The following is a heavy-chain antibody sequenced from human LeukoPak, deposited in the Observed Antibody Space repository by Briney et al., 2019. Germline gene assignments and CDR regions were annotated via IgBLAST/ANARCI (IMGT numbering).Heavy chain of an antibody. CDR3: ARGVGTAVVFRY. CDR1: GFTFSTYW. D-gene: IGHD5-18*01. Sequence: PGGSLRLSCAASGFTFSTYWMNWVRQAPGKGLMWVSRINIDGSSTSYADSVKGRFTISRDNAKNTLYLQMNSLRAEDTSVYFCARGVGTAVVFRYWGQGTLVSVSS. CDR2: INIDGSST. V-gene: IGHV3-74*01. J-gene: IGHJ4*02.